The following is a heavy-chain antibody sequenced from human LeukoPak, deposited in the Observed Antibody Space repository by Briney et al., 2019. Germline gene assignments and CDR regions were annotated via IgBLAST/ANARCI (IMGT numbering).Heavy chain of an antibody. CDR3: ASSPQMALGPFDI. CDR1: GFTFNFYW. Sequence: PGGSLRLSCAASGFTFNFYWMSWVRQAPGKGLEWVASIKEDGSEIHYLDSVRGRFTISRDNAKNSLYLQMNSLRAEDTAVYYCASSPQMALGPFDIWGQGTMVTVSS. CDR2: IKEDGSEI. J-gene: IGHJ3*02. V-gene: IGHV3-7*01. D-gene: IGHD5-24*01.